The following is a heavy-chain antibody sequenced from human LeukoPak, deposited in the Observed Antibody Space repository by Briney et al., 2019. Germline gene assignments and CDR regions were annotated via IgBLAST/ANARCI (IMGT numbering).Heavy chain of an antibody. CDR1: GYTLTELS. CDR3: ASSFTSLNWFDP. CDR2: FDPEDGET. D-gene: IGHD3-16*02. V-gene: IGHV1-24*01. Sequence: ASVKVSCKDSGYTLTELSMHWVRQAPGKGLEWMGGFDPEDGETIYAQKFQGRVTMTEDTSTDTAYMELSSLRSEDTAVYYCASSFTSLNWFDPWGQGTLVTVSS. J-gene: IGHJ5*02.